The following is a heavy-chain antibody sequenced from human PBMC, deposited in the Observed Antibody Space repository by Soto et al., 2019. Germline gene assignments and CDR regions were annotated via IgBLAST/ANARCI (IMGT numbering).Heavy chain of an antibody. CDR2: IIPIFGTA. Sequence: GASVKVSCKASGGTFSSYAISWVRQAPGQGLEWMGGIIPIFGTANYAQKFQGRVTITADESTSTAYMELSSLRSEDTAVYYCARVEYSGYDSYFDYWGQGTLVTVSS. D-gene: IGHD5-12*01. CDR1: GGTFSSYA. J-gene: IGHJ4*02. CDR3: ARVEYSGYDSYFDY. V-gene: IGHV1-69*13.